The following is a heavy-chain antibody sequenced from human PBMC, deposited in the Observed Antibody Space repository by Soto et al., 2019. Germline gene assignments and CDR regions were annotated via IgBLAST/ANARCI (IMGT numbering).Heavy chain of an antibody. D-gene: IGHD1-26*01. CDR2: ISGSGGST. CDR1: GFTFSSYA. CDR3: ARRGSGSSYDY. Sequence: EVQLLESGGGLVQPGGSLRLSCAASGFTFSSYAMRWVRQAPGKGLEWVSAISGSGGSTYYADSVKGRFTISRDNSKNTVYLQMNRLRGEDAAVYYCARRGSGSSYDYWGQGTLVTVSS. V-gene: IGHV3-23*01. J-gene: IGHJ4*02.